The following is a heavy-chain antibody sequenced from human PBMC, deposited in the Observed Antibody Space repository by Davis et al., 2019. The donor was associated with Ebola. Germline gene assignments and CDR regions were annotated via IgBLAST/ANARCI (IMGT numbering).Heavy chain of an antibody. CDR2: VIGSGSDT. Sequence: GESLKISCSASGFTFTNYGMSWVRPAPGKGLEWVSGVIGSGSDTYYADSVKGRFTISRDNSKNTLYLQMNSLRVEDTATYYCVKRTSGSSGWDYWGQGTLVTVSS. CDR1: GFTFTNYG. CDR3: VKRTSGSSGWDY. D-gene: IGHD6-6*01. J-gene: IGHJ4*02. V-gene: IGHV3-23*01.